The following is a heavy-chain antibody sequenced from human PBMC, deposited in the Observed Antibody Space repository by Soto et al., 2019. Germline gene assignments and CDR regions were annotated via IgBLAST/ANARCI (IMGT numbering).Heavy chain of an antibody. CDR2: IYYSRST. J-gene: IGHJ5*02. CDR1: GGSISSYF. Sequence: SETLSLTCTVSGGSISSYFWSWIRQPPGKGLEWIGYIYYSRSTNYNPSLKSRVTISVDTSKNQFSLKLTSVTAADTAVYYCARGTYNWFDPWGQGTLVTVSS. CDR3: ARGTYNWFDP. V-gene: IGHV4-59*01.